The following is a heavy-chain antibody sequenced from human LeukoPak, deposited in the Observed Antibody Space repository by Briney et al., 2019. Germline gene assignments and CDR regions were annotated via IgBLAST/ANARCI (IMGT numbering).Heavy chain of an antibody. CDR2: FSASGST. V-gene: IGHV4-4*07. D-gene: IGHD6-13*01. CDR1: GGSISRG. CDR3: AKDGSSWPFFDS. Sequence: PSETLSLTCTVPGGSISRGSWIRQPAGKGLEWIGRFSASGSTDYNPSLKSRVTMSVDTSKKQFSLKLISVTAADTAVYYCAKDGSSWPFFDSWGQGTLVTVSS. J-gene: IGHJ4*02.